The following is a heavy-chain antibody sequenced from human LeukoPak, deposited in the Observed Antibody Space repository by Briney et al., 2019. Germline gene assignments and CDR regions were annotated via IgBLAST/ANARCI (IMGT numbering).Heavy chain of an antibody. D-gene: IGHD6-13*01. J-gene: IGHJ4*02. V-gene: IGHV4-30-2*01. CDR3: ARGSKAAPGTFDY. CDR1: GGSINSDGYS. CDR2: IYHSGIT. Sequence: SETLSLTCAVSGGSINSDGYSWGWIRQPPGKGLEWIGYIYHSGITYYNPSLKSRVTISVDRSENHFSLKLSSVTAADTAVYYCARGSKAAPGTFDYWGQGTLVTVSS.